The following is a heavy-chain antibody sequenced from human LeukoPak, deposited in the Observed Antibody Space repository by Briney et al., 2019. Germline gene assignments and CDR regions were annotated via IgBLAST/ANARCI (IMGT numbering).Heavy chain of an antibody. Sequence: SETLSLTCTVSGGSISSYYWSWIRQPTGKGLEWIGYIYNTGEITDYSPSLKSRVTISVDTSKNQFSLRLNSVTTADTAVYYCARMGAIAGASANVDFWGQGTLVTVSS. CDR3: ARMGAIAGASANVDF. J-gene: IGHJ4*02. D-gene: IGHD4/OR15-4a*01. CDR1: GGSISSYY. V-gene: IGHV4-59*01. CDR2: IYNTGEIT.